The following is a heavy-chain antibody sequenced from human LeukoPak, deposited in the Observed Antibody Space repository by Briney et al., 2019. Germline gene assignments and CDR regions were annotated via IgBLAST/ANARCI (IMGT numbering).Heavy chain of an antibody. Sequence: ASVKVSCKASGYTFTSYYMHWVRQAPGQGLEWMGIINPSGGSTSYAQKFQGRVTMTRDMSTSTAYMELNSLKTEDTAVYYCTKGRPPSLWFGESSGRFDYWGQGTLVTVSS. CDR2: INPSGGST. D-gene: IGHD3-10*01. J-gene: IGHJ4*02. CDR1: GYTFTSYY. V-gene: IGHV1-46*01. CDR3: TKGRPPSLWFGESSGRFDY.